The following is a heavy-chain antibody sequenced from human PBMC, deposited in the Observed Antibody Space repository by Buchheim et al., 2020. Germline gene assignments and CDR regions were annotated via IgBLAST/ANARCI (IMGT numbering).Heavy chain of an antibody. J-gene: IGHJ6*03. D-gene: IGHD6-6*01. CDR3: AKDQQGSSTYYYYYYYEDV. CDR1: GYTFTSYD. CDR2: MNPNSGNT. Sequence: QVQLVQFGAEVKKPGASVKVSCKASGYTFTSYDTNWVRQATGQGLEWMEWMNPNSGNTGYAQKSQARVTMTRNTSISTAYIELSSLKSEDTTVYYCAKDQQGSSTYYYYYYYEDVWGEGTT. V-gene: IGHV1-8*01.